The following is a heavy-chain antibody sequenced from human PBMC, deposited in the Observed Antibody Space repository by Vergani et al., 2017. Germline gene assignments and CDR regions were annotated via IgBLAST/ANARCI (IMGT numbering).Heavy chain of an antibody. Sequence: QVQLQQWGAGLLKPSETLSLTCAVYGGSFSGYYWSWIRQPPGKGLEWIGEINHSGSTNYNPSLKSRVTRSVDTSKNQFSLKLSSVTAADTAVYYCARAGPPLRFLAYGYYYYYMDVWGKGTTVTVSS. J-gene: IGHJ6*03. D-gene: IGHD3-3*01. CDR1: GGSFSGYY. V-gene: IGHV4-34*01. CDR2: INHSGST. CDR3: ARAGPPLRFLAYGYYYYYMDV.